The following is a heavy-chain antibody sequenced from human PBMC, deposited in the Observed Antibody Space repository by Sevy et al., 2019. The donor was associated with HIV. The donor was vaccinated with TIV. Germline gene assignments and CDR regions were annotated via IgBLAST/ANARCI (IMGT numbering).Heavy chain of an antibody. CDR2: IYYSGST. Sequence: SDTLSLTCTVSGGSISSYYWSWIRQPPGKGLEWIGYIYYSGSTNYNPSLKSRVTISVDTSKNQFSLKLSSVTAADTAVYYCAREDRYCSGGSCYPLYFDYWGQGTLVTVSS. CDR3: AREDRYCSGGSCYPLYFDY. V-gene: IGHV4-59*01. D-gene: IGHD2-15*01. J-gene: IGHJ4*02. CDR1: GGSISSYY.